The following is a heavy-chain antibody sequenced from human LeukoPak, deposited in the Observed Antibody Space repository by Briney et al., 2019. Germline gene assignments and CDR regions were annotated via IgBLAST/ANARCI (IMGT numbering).Heavy chain of an antibody. V-gene: IGHV3-48*04. CDR2: ISSSSSTI. J-gene: IGHJ4*02. CDR1: GFTFSSYS. CDR3: TTGITMVRGVKHQRDY. Sequence: GGSLRLSCAASGFTFSSYSMNWVRQAPGKGLEWVSYISSSSSTIYYADSVKGRFTISRDNAKNSLYLQMNSLRAEDTAVYYCTTGITMVRGVKHQRDYWGQGTLVTVSS. D-gene: IGHD3-10*01.